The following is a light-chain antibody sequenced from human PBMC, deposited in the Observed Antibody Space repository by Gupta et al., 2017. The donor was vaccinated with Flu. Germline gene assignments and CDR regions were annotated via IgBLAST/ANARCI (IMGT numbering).Light chain of an antibody. J-gene: IGLJ1*01. CDR2: SNN. CDR1: SSNIGSNT. CDR3: AAWYDSLTVYV. Sequence: VLPQLPSASGAAGKSLTISCSGISSNIGSNTVNWYQQLPGPAPKLLIYSNNHRPSGVPDRFSGSNSGTSASLAISVLQSEDEADFYCAAWYDSLTVYVFGTGTKVTVL. V-gene: IGLV1-44*01.